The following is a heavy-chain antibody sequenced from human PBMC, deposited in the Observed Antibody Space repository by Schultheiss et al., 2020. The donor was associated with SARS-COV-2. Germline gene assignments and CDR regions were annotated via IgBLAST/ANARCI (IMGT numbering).Heavy chain of an antibody. CDR3: AKALRPGSTVTNYLDQ. Sequence: GASLKISCAASGFSFSSYGMHWVRQAPGKGLEWVAVIVDDGSRKYYADSVKGRFTISRDNSKNTLYVRMNSLRTEDTAVYFCAKALRPGSTVTNYLDQWGPGTPVTVSS. CDR2: IVDDGSRK. D-gene: IGHD4-17*01. V-gene: IGHV3-30*18. J-gene: IGHJ4*02. CDR1: GFSFSSYG.